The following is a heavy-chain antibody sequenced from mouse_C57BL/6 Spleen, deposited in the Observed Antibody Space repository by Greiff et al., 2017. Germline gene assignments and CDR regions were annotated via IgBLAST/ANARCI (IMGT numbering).Heavy chain of an antibody. J-gene: IGHJ4*01. CDR3: ARSKLSYAMDY. CDR1: GYTFTSYW. D-gene: IGHD4-1*01. CDR2: IHPNSGST. Sequence: VQLQQSGAELVKPGASVKLSCKASGYTFTSYWMHWVKQRPGQGLEWIGMIHPNSGSTNYNEKFKSKATLTVDKSSSTAYMQLSSLTSEDSAVYYCARSKLSYAMDYWGQGTSVTVSS. V-gene: IGHV1-64*01.